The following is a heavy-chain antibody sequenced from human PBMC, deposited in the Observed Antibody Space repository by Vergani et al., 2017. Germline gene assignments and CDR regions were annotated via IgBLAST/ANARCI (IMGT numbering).Heavy chain of an antibody. CDR3: ATLVRDKWNDPRRLEH. CDR2: ITNTGTA. CDR1: GFTFRDDS. J-gene: IGHJ4*02. V-gene: IGHV3-11*04. D-gene: IGHD1-20*01. Sequence: QVHLVESGGDLVKAGGSLRLACATSGFTFRDDSMGWIRQAPGKGLEWVAYITNTGTAYYVDSVKGRLIVSRDDARASVSLQKTSLRLDDTAIYYCATLVRDKWNDPRRLEHWVQGAQVTVSS.